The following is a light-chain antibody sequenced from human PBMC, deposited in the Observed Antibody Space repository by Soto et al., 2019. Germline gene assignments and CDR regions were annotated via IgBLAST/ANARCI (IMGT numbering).Light chain of an antibody. Sequence: QSALTQPPSASGSPGQSITISCTGSSTDVGDSNYVSWYQQVPGKAPKVMIYEVTKRPSGVPNRFSGSKSGNTASLTVSGLQIEDEADYYCSSYTSSITYVFGTGTKLTVL. CDR2: EVT. V-gene: IGLV2-8*01. J-gene: IGLJ1*01. CDR3: SSYTSSITYV. CDR1: STDVGDSNY.